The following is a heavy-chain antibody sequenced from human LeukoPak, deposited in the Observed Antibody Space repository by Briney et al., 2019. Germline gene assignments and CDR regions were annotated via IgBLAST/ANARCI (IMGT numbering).Heavy chain of an antibody. J-gene: IGHJ4*02. CDR3: AKDLVPLDY. V-gene: IGHV3-23*01. CDR1: GFTFSSYA. Sequence: GGSLRLSCAASGFTFSSYAMSWVRQAPGKGLEWVSAISGSGGSTYYADSVKGRFTISRDNSKNTLYLQMDGLRTDDTAVYFCAKDLVPLDYWGQGTLVTVSS. D-gene: IGHD2-8*01. CDR2: ISGSGGST.